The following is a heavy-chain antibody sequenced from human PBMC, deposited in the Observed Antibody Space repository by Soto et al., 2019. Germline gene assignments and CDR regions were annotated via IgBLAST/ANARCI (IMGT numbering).Heavy chain of an antibody. V-gene: IGHV4-34*01. CDR2: INHSGST. CDR3: ARAWGGIAAAGYWYFDL. Sequence: PSETLSLTCAVYGGSFSGYYWSWIRQPPGKGLEWIGEINHSGSTNYNPSLKSRVTISVDTSKNQFSLKLSSVTAADTAVYYCARAWGGIAAAGYWYFDLWGRGTLVTVSS. CDR1: GGSFSGYY. D-gene: IGHD6-13*01. J-gene: IGHJ2*01.